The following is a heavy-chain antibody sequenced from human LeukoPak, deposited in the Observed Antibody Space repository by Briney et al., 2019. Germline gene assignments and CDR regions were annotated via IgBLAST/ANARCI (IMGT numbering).Heavy chain of an antibody. CDR3: ASTGAYCGGDCYYPAFDI. V-gene: IGHV3-53*01. J-gene: IGHJ3*02. D-gene: IGHD2-21*02. CDR1: GFTVSSNY. Sequence: PGGSLRLSCAASGFTVSSNYMSWVRQAPGKGLEGVSVIYSGGSTYYADSVKGRFTISRDNSKNTLYLQMNSLRAEDTAVYYCASTGAYCGGDCYYPAFDIWGQGTMVTVPS. CDR2: IYSGGST.